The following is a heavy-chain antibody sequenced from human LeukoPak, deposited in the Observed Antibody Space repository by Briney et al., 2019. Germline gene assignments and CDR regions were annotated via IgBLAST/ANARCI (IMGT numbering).Heavy chain of an antibody. D-gene: IGHD5-24*01. J-gene: IGHJ3*02. Sequence: PSETLSLTCTVSVGSISPYYWSWIRQPPGKGLEWIGYIYYSGSTNYNPSLKSRVIISVDTSKNQFSLKLSSVTAADTAVYYCAKYGYNYACDIWGQGTMVTVSS. V-gene: IGHV4-59*01. CDR1: VGSISPYY. CDR3: AKYGYNYACDI. CDR2: IYYSGST.